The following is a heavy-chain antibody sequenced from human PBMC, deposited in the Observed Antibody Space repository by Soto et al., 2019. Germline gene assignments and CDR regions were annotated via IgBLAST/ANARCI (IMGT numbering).Heavy chain of an antibody. CDR2: ISSSSSYI. Sequence: EVQLVESGGGLVKPGGSLRLSCAASGFTFSSYSMNWVRQAPGKGLEWASSISSSSSYIYYADSVKGRFTISRDNAKNSLYLQMNSLRAEDTAVYYCARDGNYGDYYYYGMDVWGQGTTVTVSS. J-gene: IGHJ6*02. CDR3: ARDGNYGDYYYYGMDV. D-gene: IGHD4-17*01. V-gene: IGHV3-21*01. CDR1: GFTFSSYS.